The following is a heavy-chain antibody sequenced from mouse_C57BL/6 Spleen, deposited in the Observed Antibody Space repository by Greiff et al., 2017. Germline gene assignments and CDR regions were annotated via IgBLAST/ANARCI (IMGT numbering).Heavy chain of an antibody. CDR3: ARVLVNHVGFAY. CDR1: GYAFTNYL. V-gene: IGHV1-54*01. J-gene: IGHJ3*01. Sequence: VQLQQSGAELVRPGTSVKVSCKASGYAFTNYLIEWVKQRPGQGLEWIGLINPGSGGTNYNEKFKGKATLTADKSSSTSYMQLSSLTSEDTAVYFCARVLVNHVGFAYWGQGTLVTVSA. CDR2: INPGSGGT. D-gene: IGHD2-12*01.